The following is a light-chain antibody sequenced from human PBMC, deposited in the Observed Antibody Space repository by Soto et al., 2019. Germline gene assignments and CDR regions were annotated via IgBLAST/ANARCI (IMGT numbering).Light chain of an antibody. CDR1: SSDVGNYDY. J-gene: IGLJ2*01. CDR2: GVS. V-gene: IGLV2-8*01. CDR3: TSYAGSNNHVV. Sequence: QSVLTQPPSASGSPGQSVTISCTGTSSDVGNYDYVSWYQQHPGKAPKLMIYGVSKRPSGVPDRFSGSKSGNTASLTVSGLQAEDEGDYYCTSYAGSNNHVVFGGGTKLTVL.